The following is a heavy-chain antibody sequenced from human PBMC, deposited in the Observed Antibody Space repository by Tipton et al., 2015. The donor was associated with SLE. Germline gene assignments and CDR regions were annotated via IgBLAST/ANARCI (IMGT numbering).Heavy chain of an antibody. CDR2: ISDGGGT. CDR1: GGSISSNY. CDR3: AREPDH. V-gene: IGHV4-59*01. Sequence: TLSLTCSVSGGSISSNYWIWIRQPPGKGLEWIGYISDGGGTNYNPSLKSRVTISVDPAKNQFSLKLSSVTAADTAMYYCAREPDHWGQGTLVTVSS. J-gene: IGHJ5*02.